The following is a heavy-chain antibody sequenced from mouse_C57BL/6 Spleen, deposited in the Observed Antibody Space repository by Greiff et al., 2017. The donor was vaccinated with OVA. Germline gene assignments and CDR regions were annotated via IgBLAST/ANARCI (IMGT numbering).Heavy chain of an antibody. Sequence: QVQLQQPGAELVKPGASVKLSCKASGYTFTSYWMPWVKQRPGQGLEWIGEIDPSDSYTNYNQKFKGKATLTVYTSSSTAYMQRSRLTSEDSAVYYCARWEAMDYWGQGTSVTVSS. V-gene: IGHV1-50*01. CDR3: ARWEAMDY. J-gene: IGHJ4*01. CDR1: GYTFTSYW. CDR2: IDPSDSYT. D-gene: IGHD4-1*01.